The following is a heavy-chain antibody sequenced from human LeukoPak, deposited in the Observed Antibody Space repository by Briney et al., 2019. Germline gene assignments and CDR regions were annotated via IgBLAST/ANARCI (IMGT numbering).Heavy chain of an antibody. Sequence: ASVKVSCKASGYTFTVYYMHWVRQAPGQGLEWMGWINPNSGGTNYAQKFQGRVTMTRDTSISTAYMELSRLRSDDTAVYYCATRLRYCSSTSCYEKDPPDYWGQGTLVTVSS. CDR3: ATRLRYCSSTSCYEKDPPDY. D-gene: IGHD2-2*01. CDR1: GYTFTVYY. V-gene: IGHV1-2*02. CDR2: INPNSGGT. J-gene: IGHJ4*02.